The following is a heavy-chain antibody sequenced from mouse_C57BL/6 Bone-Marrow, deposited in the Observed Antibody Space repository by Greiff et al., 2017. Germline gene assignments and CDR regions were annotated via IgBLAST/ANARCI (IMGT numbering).Heavy chain of an antibody. CDR1: GFTFSSYG. CDR2: ISSGGSYT. Sequence: EVKVVESGGDLVKPGGSPKLSCAASGFTFSSYGMSWVRQTPDKRLEWVATISSGGSYTYYPDSVKGRFTISRDNAKNTLYLQMSSLKSEDTAMYYCARQITSFDYWGQGTTLTVSS. J-gene: IGHJ2*01. D-gene: IGHD1-1*01. V-gene: IGHV5-6*01. CDR3: ARQITSFDY.